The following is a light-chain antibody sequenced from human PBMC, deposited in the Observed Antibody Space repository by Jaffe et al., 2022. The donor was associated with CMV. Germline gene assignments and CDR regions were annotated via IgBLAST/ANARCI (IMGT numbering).Light chain of an antibody. CDR3: QQHYSNPLT. J-gene: IGKJ4*01. CDR1: QSVLYTSNNKNY. Sequence: DIVMTQSPDSLAVSLGAGASINCKSSQSVLYTSNNKNYLAWYQQKPGQPPKLLIYWASTRESGVPDRFSGSGSGTDFTLTINSLQAEDVAVYYCQQHYSNPLTFGGGTKVEIK. CDR2: WAS. V-gene: IGKV4-1*01.